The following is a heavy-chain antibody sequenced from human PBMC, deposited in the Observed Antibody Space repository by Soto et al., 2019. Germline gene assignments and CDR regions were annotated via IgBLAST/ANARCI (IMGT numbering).Heavy chain of an antibody. CDR2: ILYDGSNK. Sequence: QVQLVESGGDVVQPGRSLRLSCAASGFTFSNYGMHWARQAPGKGLEWVAAILYDGSNKYYADSVKGRFTISRDNSKNRLCLQMNSLRAEDTAVYYCAGGTYYFDYCCQGTLVTVSS. V-gene: IGHV3-33*01. J-gene: IGHJ4*02. CDR1: GFTFSNYG. CDR3: AGGTYYFDY. D-gene: IGHD1-26*01.